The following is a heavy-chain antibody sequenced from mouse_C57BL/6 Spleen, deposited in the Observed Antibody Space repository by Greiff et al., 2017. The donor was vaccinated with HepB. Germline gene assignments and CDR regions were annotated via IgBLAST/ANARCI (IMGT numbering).Heavy chain of an antibody. J-gene: IGHJ2*01. CDR3: TDYGSSSYYFDY. CDR1: GYTFPDYE. Sequence: QVQLQQSGAELVRPGASVTLSCKASGYTFPDYEMHWVKQTPVHGLEWIGAIDPETGGTAYNQKFKGKAILTADKSSSTAYMRRRSLTSEDSAVYCSTDYGSSSYYFDYWGQGTTLTVSS. D-gene: IGHD1-1*01. V-gene: IGHV1-15*01. CDR2: IDPETGGT.